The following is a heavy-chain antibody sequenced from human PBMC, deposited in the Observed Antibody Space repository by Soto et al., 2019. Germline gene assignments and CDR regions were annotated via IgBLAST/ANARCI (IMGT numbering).Heavy chain of an antibody. CDR3: ARGGELRFLEWLLERRGFYFDY. CDR1: GYTFTSYD. Sequence: QVPLVQSGAEVKKPGASVKVSCKASGYTFTSYDINWVRQATGQGLEWMGWMNPNSGNTGYAQKFQGRVTMTRNTSISTAYMELSSLRSEDTAVYYCARGGELRFLEWLLERRGFYFDYWGQGTLVTVSS. V-gene: IGHV1-8*01. D-gene: IGHD3-3*01. CDR2: MNPNSGNT. J-gene: IGHJ4*02.